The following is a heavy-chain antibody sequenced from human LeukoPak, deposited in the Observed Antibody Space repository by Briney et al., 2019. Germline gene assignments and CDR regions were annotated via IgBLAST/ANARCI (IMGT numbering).Heavy chain of an antibody. CDR1: GFTFSSYA. Sequence: PGGSLRLSCAASGFTFSSYAMHWVRQAPGKGLEWVAVISYDGSNKYYADSVKGRFTISRDNSKNTLYLQMNSLRAEDTAVYYCARDSELGPSSSFPLYYFDYWGQGTLVTVSS. CDR3: ARDSELGPSSSFPLYYFDY. CDR2: ISYDGSNK. D-gene: IGHD6-13*01. V-gene: IGHV3-30*04. J-gene: IGHJ4*02.